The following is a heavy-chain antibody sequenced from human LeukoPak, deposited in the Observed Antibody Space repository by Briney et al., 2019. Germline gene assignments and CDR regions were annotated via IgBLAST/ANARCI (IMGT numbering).Heavy chain of an antibody. Sequence: GGSLRLSCAASGFTFSSYAMSWVRQAPGKGLERVSVISGGGVSTYYADSVKGRFTVSRDNSKNTLYLQMNGLRAEDTALYYCAKSSDVGYSNGWYNGLDIWGQGTPVTVSS. CDR3: AKSSDVGYSNGWYNGLDI. CDR2: ISGGGVST. J-gene: IGHJ3*02. CDR1: GFTFSSYA. D-gene: IGHD6-19*01. V-gene: IGHV3-23*01.